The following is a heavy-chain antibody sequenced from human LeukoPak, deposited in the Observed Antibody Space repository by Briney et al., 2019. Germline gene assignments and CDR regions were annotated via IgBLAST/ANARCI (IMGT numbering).Heavy chain of an antibody. CDR2: IYHSGST. Sequence: SETLSLTCTVSGYSISSGYYWGWIRQPPGKGLEWIGSIYHSGSTYYNPSLKSRVTISVDTSKNQFSLKLSSVTAADTAVYYCARDQPMTTVTHDAFDIWGQGTMVTVSS. CDR3: ARDQPMTTVTHDAFDI. V-gene: IGHV4-38-2*02. J-gene: IGHJ3*02. CDR1: GYSISSGYY. D-gene: IGHD4-17*01.